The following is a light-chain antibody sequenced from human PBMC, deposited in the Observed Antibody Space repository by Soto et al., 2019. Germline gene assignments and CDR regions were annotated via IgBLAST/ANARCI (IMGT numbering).Light chain of an antibody. CDR3: QLYNSSMWT. CDR1: QSVTSSY. CDR2: DAS. Sequence: EIVLTQSPGTLSLSPGDRATLSCRTSQSVTSSYVAWYQQRPDQAPRLVIYDASSRAAGIPDRFSGSGSGTDFTLAISWLEPEDFAVYYCQLYNSSMWTFGLGTKVEIK. J-gene: IGKJ1*01. V-gene: IGKV3-20*01.